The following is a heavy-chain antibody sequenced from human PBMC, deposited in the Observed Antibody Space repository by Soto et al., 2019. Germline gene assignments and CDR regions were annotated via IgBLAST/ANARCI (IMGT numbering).Heavy chain of an antibody. CDR2: IIPIFGTA. V-gene: IGHV1-69*13. CDR3: ARDTKITGTTTKVRYYYYGMDV. Sequence: SVKVSCKASVVTVSSYVISWLRQAPGQGLEWMGWIIPIFGTANYAQKFQGRVTITADESTSTAYMELSILRSEDTAVYYCARDTKITGTTTKVRYYYYGMDVWGQGTTVTVSS. J-gene: IGHJ6*02. CDR1: VVTVSSYV. D-gene: IGHD1-7*01.